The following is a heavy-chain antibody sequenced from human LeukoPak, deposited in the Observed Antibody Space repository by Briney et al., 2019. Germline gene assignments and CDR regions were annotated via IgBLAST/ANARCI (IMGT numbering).Heavy chain of an antibody. CDR2: ISSSSSYI. CDR3: ARMGRGSGRLMDV. Sequence: GGSLRLSCAASGFTFSSDSMNWVRQAPGKGLEWVSSISSSSSYIYYADSVKGRFTISRDNAKNSLYLQMNSLRAEDTAVYYCARMGRGSGRLMDVWGQGTTVTVSS. CDR1: GFTFSSDS. D-gene: IGHD3-10*01. V-gene: IGHV3-21*01. J-gene: IGHJ6*02.